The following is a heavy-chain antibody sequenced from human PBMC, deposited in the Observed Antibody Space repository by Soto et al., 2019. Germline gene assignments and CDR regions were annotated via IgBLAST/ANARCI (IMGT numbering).Heavy chain of an antibody. V-gene: IGHV1-24*01. CDR2: FDPEDGET. D-gene: IGHD6-19*01. CDR3: ATVSPAGIAVAGSEDYYYYGMDV. J-gene: IGHJ6*02. CDR1: GYTLTELS. Sequence: ASVKVSCKVSGYTLTELSMHWVRQAPGKGLEWMGGFDPEDGETIYAQKFQGRVTMTEDTSTDTAYMELSSLRSEDTAVYYCATVSPAGIAVAGSEDYYYYGMDVWGQGTTVTVSS.